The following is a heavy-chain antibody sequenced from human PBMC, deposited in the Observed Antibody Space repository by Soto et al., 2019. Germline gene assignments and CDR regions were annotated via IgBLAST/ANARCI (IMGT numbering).Heavy chain of an antibody. Sequence: ASVKVSCKASGYTFIRYAMNWVSQAPGQKLEWMAWINAGNGNTNYSQKFQGRVTITRATSARTAYMELSSCRSEDRAVYYCAGHARLSRGPAGVDVWG. CDR1: GYTFIRYA. CDR3: AGHARLSRGPAGVDV. CDR2: INAGNGNT. V-gene: IGHV1-3*01. D-gene: IGHD2-2*01. J-gene: IGHJ6*02.